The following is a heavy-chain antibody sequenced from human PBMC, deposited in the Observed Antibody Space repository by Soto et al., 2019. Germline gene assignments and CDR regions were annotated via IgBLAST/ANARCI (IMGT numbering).Heavy chain of an antibody. D-gene: IGHD2-15*01. CDR3: ARAEYCSGGSWHETGPDY. CDR2: ISYDGSNK. Sequence: QVQLVESGGGVVQPGRSLRLSCAASGFTFSSYAMHWVRQAPGKGLEWVAVISYDGSNKYYADSVKGRFTISRDNSKNTLYLQMNSLRAEDTAGYYCARAEYCSGGSWHETGPDYCGQGTLVTVSS. CDR1: GFTFSSYA. J-gene: IGHJ4*02. V-gene: IGHV3-30-3*01.